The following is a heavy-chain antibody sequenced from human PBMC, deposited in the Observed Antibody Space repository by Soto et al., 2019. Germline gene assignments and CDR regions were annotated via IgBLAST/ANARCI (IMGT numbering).Heavy chain of an antibody. Sequence: GGSLRLSCAASDFNFSSYAMHWVRQAPGKGLEWVAVISYDGSNKYYADSVKGRFTISRDNSKNTLYLQMNSLRAEDTAVYYCARMAVEDGYNPPYFDYWGQGTLVTVSS. CDR2: ISYDGSNK. D-gene: IGHD5-12*01. J-gene: IGHJ4*02. CDR3: ARMAVEDGYNPPYFDY. V-gene: IGHV3-30-3*01. CDR1: DFNFSSYA.